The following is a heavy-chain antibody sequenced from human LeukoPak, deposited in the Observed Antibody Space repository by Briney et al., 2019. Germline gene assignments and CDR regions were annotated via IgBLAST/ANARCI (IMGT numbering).Heavy chain of an antibody. J-gene: IGHJ4*02. Sequence: SETLSLTCTVSGVSISSYYWSWIRQPPGKGLEWIGYIYYSGSTNYTPSLKSRVTTSVDTSKNQFSLKLSSVTAADTAVYYCASLSDYYDSSGYYSHVFDYWGQGTLVTVSS. V-gene: IGHV4-59*08. D-gene: IGHD3-22*01. CDR2: IYYSGST. CDR1: GVSISSYY. CDR3: ASLSDYYDSSGYYSHVFDY.